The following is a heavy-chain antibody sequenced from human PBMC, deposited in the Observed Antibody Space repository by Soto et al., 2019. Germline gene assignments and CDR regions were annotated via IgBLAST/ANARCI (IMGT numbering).Heavy chain of an antibody. V-gene: IGHV3-11*06. J-gene: IGHJ5*02. Sequence: PGGSLRLSCAASGFTFSDYYMSWIRQAPGKGLEWVSYISSSSSYTNYADSVKGRFTISRDNAKNSLYLQMNSLRAEDTAVYYCARSPADNSGYDSGWENWFDPWGQGTLVTVSS. CDR1: GFTFSDYY. CDR2: ISSSSSYT. CDR3: ARSPADNSGYDSGWENWFDP. D-gene: IGHD5-12*01.